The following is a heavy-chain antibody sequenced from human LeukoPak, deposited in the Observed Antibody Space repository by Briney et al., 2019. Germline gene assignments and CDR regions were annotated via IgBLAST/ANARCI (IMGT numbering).Heavy chain of an antibody. V-gene: IGHV1-18*04. CDR1: GYSFTSHG. J-gene: IGHJ4*02. CDR2: ISAASGPT. Sequence: ASVKVSCKASGYSFTSHGFSWVRQAPGQGLESMGWISAASGPTNYAQTLQDRVTMTTDTHTNTAYMELRSLRSDDTAVYFCAPGGGRHLPSTGYLDYWGQGTPVTVSS. CDR3: APGGGRHLPSTGYLDY. D-gene: IGHD3-22*01.